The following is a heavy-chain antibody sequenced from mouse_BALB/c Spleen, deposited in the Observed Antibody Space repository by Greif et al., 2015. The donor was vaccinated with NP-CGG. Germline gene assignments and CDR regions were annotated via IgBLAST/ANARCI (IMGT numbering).Heavy chain of an antibody. CDR1: GFNIKDTY. V-gene: IGHV14-3*02. CDR2: IDPANGNT. CDR3: ARGYGNYYYAMDY. Sequence: VQLQQSGAELVKPGASVKLSRTASGFNIKDTYMHWVKQRPEQGLEWIGRIDPANGNTKYDPKFQGKATITADTSSNTAYLQRSSLTSEDTAVYYCARGYGNYYYAMDYWGQGTSVTVSS. J-gene: IGHJ4*01. D-gene: IGHD2-10*02.